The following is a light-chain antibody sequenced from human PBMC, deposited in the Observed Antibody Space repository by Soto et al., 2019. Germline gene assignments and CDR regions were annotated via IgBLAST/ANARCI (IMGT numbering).Light chain of an antibody. Sequence: QSALTQPASVSGSPGQSITISCTGTSSDVGSYNLVSWYQQHPGKAPKLMIYEGSKLPSGVSNRFSGSKSGNTASLTISGLHAEDEADYYCCSYAGSSTVFGGGTQLTVL. CDR2: EGS. CDR1: SSDVGSYNL. J-gene: IGLJ2*01. V-gene: IGLV2-23*01. CDR3: CSYAGSSTV.